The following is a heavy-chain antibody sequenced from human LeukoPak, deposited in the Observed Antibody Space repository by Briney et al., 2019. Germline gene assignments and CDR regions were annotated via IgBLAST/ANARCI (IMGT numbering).Heavy chain of an antibody. D-gene: IGHD6-13*01. V-gene: IGHV3-23*01. CDR1: GFTFSSYS. CDR2: ISDSGTAT. CDR3: AKSGSSWVFDY. Sequence: GGSLRLSCAASGFTFSSYSMNWVRQAPGKGPEWVSTISDSGTATHYIDSVKGRFTISRDNPKNTLYLQMNSLRAEDTAVYYCAKSGSSWVFDYWGQGTLVTVSS. J-gene: IGHJ4*02.